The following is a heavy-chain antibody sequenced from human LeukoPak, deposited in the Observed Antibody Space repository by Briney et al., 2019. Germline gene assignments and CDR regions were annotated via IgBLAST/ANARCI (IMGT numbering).Heavy chain of an antibody. J-gene: IGHJ3*02. V-gene: IGHV3-9*01. CDR3: AKAPSYYYDSSGFIDAFDI. D-gene: IGHD3-22*01. CDR1: GFTFDDYA. CDR2: ISWNSGSI. Sequence: GGSLRLSCAASGFTFDDYAMHWVRQAPGKGLGWVSGISWNSGSIGYADSVKGRFTISRDNAKNSLYLQMNSLRAEDTALYYCAKAPSYYYDSSGFIDAFDIWGQGTMVTVSS.